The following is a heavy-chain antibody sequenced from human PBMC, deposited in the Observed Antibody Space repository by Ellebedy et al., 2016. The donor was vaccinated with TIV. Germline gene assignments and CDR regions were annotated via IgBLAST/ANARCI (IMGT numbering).Heavy chain of an antibody. J-gene: IGHJ5*02. V-gene: IGHV1-69*04. CDR1: GGTFSSYA. D-gene: IGHD1-1*01. CDR2: IIPILDIA. Sequence: ASVKVSCKASGGTFSSYAISWVRQAPGQGLEWMGRIIPILDIANYAQKFQGRVTITADKSTSTAYMELSSLRSEDTAVYYCAAGNDGGWFDPWGQGTLVTVSS. CDR3: AAGNDGGWFDP.